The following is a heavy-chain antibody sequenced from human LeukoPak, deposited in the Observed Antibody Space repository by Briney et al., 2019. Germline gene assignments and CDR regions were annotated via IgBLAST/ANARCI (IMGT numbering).Heavy chain of an antibody. J-gene: IGHJ4*02. V-gene: IGHV4-39*01. Sequence: SETLSLTCTVSGGSISSSSYYWGWIRRPPGKGLEWIGSIYYSGSTYYNPSLKSRVTISVDTSKNQFSLKLSSVTAADTAVYYCARRTLLYSSSWYYFDYGGQGTLVTVSS. CDR2: IYYSGST. CDR3: ARRTLLYSSSWYYFDY. CDR1: GGSISSSSYY. D-gene: IGHD6-13*01.